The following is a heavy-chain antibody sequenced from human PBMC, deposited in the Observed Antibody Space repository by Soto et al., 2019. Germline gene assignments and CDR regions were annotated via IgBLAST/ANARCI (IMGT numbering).Heavy chain of an antibody. D-gene: IGHD3-10*01. Sequence: SQTLSLTCAISGDSVSSNSAAWNWIRQSPSRGLGWLGRTYYRSKWYNDYAVSVKSRITINPDTSKNQFSLQLNSVTPEDTAVYYCARGITMVRGVIITHNWFDPWGQGTLVTVSS. CDR2: TYYRSKWYN. CDR3: ARGITMVRGVIITHNWFDP. V-gene: IGHV6-1*01. CDR1: GDSVSSNSAA. J-gene: IGHJ5*02.